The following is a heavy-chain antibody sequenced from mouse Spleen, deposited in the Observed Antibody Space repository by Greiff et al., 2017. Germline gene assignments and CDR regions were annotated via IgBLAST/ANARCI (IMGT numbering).Heavy chain of an antibody. D-gene: IGHD4-1*01. Sequence: QVQLKESGAELVRPGTSVKVSCKASGYAFTNYLIEWVKQRPGQGLEWIGVINPGSGGTNYNEKFKGKATLTADKSSSTAYMQLSSLTSEDSAVYFCARGLTGYWYFDVWGAGTTVTVSS. CDR3: ARGLTGYWYFDV. V-gene: IGHV1-54*01. CDR1: GYAFTNYL. CDR2: INPGSGGT. J-gene: IGHJ1*01.